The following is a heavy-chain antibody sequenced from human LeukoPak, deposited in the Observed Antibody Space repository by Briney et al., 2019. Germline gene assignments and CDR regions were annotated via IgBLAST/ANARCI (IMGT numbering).Heavy chain of an antibody. J-gene: IGHJ4*02. D-gene: IGHD3-10*01. Sequence: PSETLSLTCAVYGGSFSGYYWSWIRQPPGKGLEWIGEISHSGSTYYNPSLKSRVTISVDTSKNQFSLKLSSVTAADTAVYYCARTSARLLWFGESKGRLDYWGQGTLVTVSS. V-gene: IGHV4-34*01. CDR2: ISHSGST. CDR1: GGSFSGYY. CDR3: ARTSARLLWFGESKGRLDY.